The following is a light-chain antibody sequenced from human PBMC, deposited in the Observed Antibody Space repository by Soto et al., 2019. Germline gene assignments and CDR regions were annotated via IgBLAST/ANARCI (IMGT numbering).Light chain of an antibody. Sequence: IQLTQSPSSLSASVGDRVTITCRASQGISSFLAWYQQKPGRDPKLLIYGASTLQSGVPSRFSRSGSGAKVTHTIISQQPKDFETYYCQQLNTFPIAFGRGTKVDIQ. J-gene: IGKJ3*01. CDR1: QGISSF. CDR3: QQLNTFPIA. V-gene: IGKV1-9*01. CDR2: GAS.